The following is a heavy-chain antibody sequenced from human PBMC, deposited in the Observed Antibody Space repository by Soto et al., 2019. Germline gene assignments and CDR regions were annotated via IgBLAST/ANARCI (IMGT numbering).Heavy chain of an antibody. D-gene: IGHD3-22*01. CDR1: GGTFSSYA. Sequence: ASVKVSCKASGGTFSSYAISWVRQAPGQGLEWMGGIIPIFGTANYAQKFQGRVTITADKSTSTAYMELSSLRSEDTAVYYCASRFYYDSSGYYFPWGQGTLVTAPQ. V-gene: IGHV1-69*06. CDR3: ASRFYYDSSGYYFP. J-gene: IGHJ5*02. CDR2: IIPIFGTA.